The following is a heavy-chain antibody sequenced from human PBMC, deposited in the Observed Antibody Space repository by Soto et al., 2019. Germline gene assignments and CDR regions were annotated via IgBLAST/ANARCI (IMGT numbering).Heavy chain of an antibody. D-gene: IGHD3-3*01. CDR1: GFTFSSFA. Sequence: GGSLRLSCAASGFTFSSFAITWVRQAPGKGLELVSVISGSGHSTYHADSVKGRFTIFRDNSTNTLYLQMTTLRAEDTAVYYCAKAPDFWSGFYPYVMDVWGQGTTVTVSS. V-gene: IGHV3-23*01. CDR2: ISGSGHST. J-gene: IGHJ6*02. CDR3: AKAPDFWSGFYPYVMDV.